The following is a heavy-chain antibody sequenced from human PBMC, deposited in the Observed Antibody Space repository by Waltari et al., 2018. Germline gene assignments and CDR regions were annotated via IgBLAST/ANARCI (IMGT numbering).Heavy chain of an antibody. V-gene: IGHV2-70*04. CDR3: ARMVGPTYYHGLDV. J-gene: IGHJ6*02. Sequence: QVTLKESGPALVKPTQTLTLNCTVSGPSLSSSGTRVSWVRQPTGKALELLARIDWDEDKYYSPSLKARLTISKDTFKNQVVLTMTNVDPVDTATYYCARMVGPTYYHGLDVWGQGTTVIVSS. D-gene: IGHD1-26*01. CDR2: IDWDEDK. CDR1: GPSLSSSGTR.